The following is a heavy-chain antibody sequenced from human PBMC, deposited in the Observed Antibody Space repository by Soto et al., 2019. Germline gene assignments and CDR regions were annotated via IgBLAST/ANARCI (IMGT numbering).Heavy chain of an antibody. CDR1: GGSISSYY. CDR2: IYYSGST. J-gene: IGHJ6*02. D-gene: IGHD6-19*01. Sequence: NPSETLSLTCTVSGGSISSYYWSWIRQPPGKGLEWIGYIYYSGSTNYNPSLKSRVTISVDTSKNQFSLKLSSVTAADTAVYYCARDLPGIAVAGSPNYYYGMDVWGQGTTVTVSS. V-gene: IGHV4-59*01. CDR3: ARDLPGIAVAGSPNYYYGMDV.